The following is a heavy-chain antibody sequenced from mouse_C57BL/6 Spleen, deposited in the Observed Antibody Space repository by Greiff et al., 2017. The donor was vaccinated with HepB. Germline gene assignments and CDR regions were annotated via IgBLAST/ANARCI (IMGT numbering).Heavy chain of an antibody. Sequence: QVQLQQPGAELVRPGSSVKLSCKASGYTFTSYWMHWVKQRPIQGLEWIGNIDPSDSETHYNQKFKDKATLTVDKSSSTAYMQLSSLTSGDSAVYYCARFTYMGGFDYWGQGTTLTVSS. CDR3: ARFTYMGGFDY. V-gene: IGHV1-52*01. J-gene: IGHJ2*01. CDR1: GYTFTSYW. CDR2: IDPSDSET. D-gene: IGHD5-1*01.